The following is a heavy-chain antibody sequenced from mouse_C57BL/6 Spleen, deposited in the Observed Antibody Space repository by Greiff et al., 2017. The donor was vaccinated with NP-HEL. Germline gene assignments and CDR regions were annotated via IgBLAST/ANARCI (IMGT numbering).Heavy chain of an antibody. CDR1: GYTFTSYW. CDR3: AREGGIYYDYFYFDY. D-gene: IGHD2-4*01. J-gene: IGHJ2*01. V-gene: IGHV1-53*01. CDR2: INPSNGGT. Sequence: QVQLQQPGTELVKPGASVKLSCKASGYTFTSYWMHWVKQRPGQGLEWIGNINPSNGGTNYNEKFKSKATLTVDKSSSTAYMQLSSLTSEDSAVHYCAREGGIYYDYFYFDYWGQGTTLTVSS.